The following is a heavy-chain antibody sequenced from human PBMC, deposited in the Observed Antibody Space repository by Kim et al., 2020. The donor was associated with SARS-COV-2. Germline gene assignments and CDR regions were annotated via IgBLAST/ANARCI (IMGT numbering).Heavy chain of an antibody. CDR2: IIPIFGTA. CDR3: ARDLPTGGSGTPWGYGMDV. CDR1: GGTFSSYA. J-gene: IGHJ6*02. V-gene: IGHV1-69*13. D-gene: IGHD3-10*01. Sequence: ASVKVSCKASGGTFSSYAISWVRQAPGQGLEWMGGIIPIFGTANYAQKFQGRVTITADESTSTAYMELSSLRSEDTAVYYCARDLPTGGSGTPWGYGMDVWGQGTTVTVSS.